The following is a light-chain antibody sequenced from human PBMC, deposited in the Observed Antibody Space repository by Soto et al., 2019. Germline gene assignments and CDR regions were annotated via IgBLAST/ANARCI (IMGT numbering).Light chain of an antibody. CDR2: GAS. CDR1: RNVSSW. CDR3: QQGNNFPIT. J-gene: IGKJ3*01. V-gene: IGKV1-12*01. Sequence: DIQITQSPSSVSASVGDRVTVTCRTSRNVSSWLAWYQQTPGKAPKLMIHGASTLQRGVPSRFRGSGSGTEFSLNIISLQTEDFTTDFCQQGNNFPITFGTGT.